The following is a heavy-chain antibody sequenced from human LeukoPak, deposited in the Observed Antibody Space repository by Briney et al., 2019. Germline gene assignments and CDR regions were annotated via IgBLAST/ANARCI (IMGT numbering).Heavy chain of an antibody. V-gene: IGHV3-30-3*01. CDR2: ISYDGSNK. CDR3: ARDLRGNSSPQRIAVAGAIDY. CDR1: GFTFSSYA. D-gene: IGHD6-19*01. J-gene: IGHJ4*02. Sequence: HPGRSLRLSCAASGFTFSSYAMHWVRQAPGKGLEWVAVISYDGSNKYYADSVKGRFTISRDNSKNTLYLQMNSLRAEDTAVYYCARDLRGNSSPQRIAVAGAIDYWGQGTLVTVSS.